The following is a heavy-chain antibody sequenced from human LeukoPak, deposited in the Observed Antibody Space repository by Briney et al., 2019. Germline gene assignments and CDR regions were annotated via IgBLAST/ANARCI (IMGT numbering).Heavy chain of an antibody. J-gene: IGHJ1*01. CDR1: GYTLTVLS. CDR3: ATFRFAAAAGDKTEYFQH. V-gene: IGHV1-24*01. CDR2: FDPEDGET. Sequence: ASVKVCCNVSGYTLTVLSMHWVRQAPGKGLEWMGGFDPEDGETIYAQKFQGRVTMTEDTSTDTAYMELSSLRSEDTAVYYCATFRFAAAAGDKTEYFQHWGQGTLVTVSS. D-gene: IGHD6-13*01.